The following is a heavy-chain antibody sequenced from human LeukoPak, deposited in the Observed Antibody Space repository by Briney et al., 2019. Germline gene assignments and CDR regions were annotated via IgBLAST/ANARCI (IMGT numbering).Heavy chain of an antibody. CDR2: IYYSGST. Sequence: PSDTLSLTCTVSGGSISSYYWSWIRQPPGKALEWIGYIYYSGSTNYNPSLKSRVTISVDTSKNQFSLKLSSVTAADTAVYYCARLHFYGSGSYLDYWGQGTLVTVSS. D-gene: IGHD3-10*01. CDR3: ARLHFYGSGSYLDY. CDR1: GGSISSYY. V-gene: IGHV4-59*07. J-gene: IGHJ4*02.